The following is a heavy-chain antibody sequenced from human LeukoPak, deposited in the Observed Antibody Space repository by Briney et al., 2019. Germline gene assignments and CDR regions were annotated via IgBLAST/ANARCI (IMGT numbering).Heavy chain of an antibody. V-gene: IGHV3-33*01. CDR3: ARAPYLYYADY. CDR1: GFTFSHYG. CDR2: IWYDGSNK. Sequence: GGSLRLSCAASGFTFSHYGMHWVRQAPGKGLEWVAVIWYDGSNKYYADSVKGRFTISKDNSKNTVCLQMNSLRAEDTAVYYCARAPYLYYADYWGQGTLVTVSS. J-gene: IGHJ4*02. D-gene: IGHD3-10*01.